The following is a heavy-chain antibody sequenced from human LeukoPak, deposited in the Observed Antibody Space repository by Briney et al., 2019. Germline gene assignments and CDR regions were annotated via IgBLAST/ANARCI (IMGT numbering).Heavy chain of an antibody. CDR2: IYYSGST. J-gene: IGHJ4*02. Sequence: SETLSLTCTVSGGSISSSSYYWGWIRQPPGKGLGWIGSIYYSGSTYYNPSLKSRVTISVDTSKNQFSLKLSSVTAADTAVYYCARQRRVVVINPSGYWGQGTLVTVSS. CDR3: ARQRRVVVINPSGY. D-gene: IGHD3-22*01. CDR1: GGSISSSSYY. V-gene: IGHV4-39*01.